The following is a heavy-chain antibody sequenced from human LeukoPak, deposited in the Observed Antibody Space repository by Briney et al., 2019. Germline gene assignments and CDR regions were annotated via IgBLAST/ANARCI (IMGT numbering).Heavy chain of an antibody. CDR1: GASISPYY. J-gene: IGHJ4*02. Sequence: SETLSLTCTVSGASISPYYWNWIRQPAGKGLEWIGHIYISGSTNYNPSLKSRVTMSLDTSKNQFSLRLHSMTAADTAVCYCAKEGMIRGVIDYWGQGALVTVSS. CDR3: AKEGMIRGVIDY. D-gene: IGHD3-10*01. V-gene: IGHV4-4*07. CDR2: IYISGST.